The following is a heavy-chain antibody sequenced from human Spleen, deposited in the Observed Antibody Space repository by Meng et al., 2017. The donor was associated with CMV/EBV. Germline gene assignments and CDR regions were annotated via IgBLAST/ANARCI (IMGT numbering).Heavy chain of an antibody. J-gene: IGHJ4*02. Sequence: GGSLRLSCAVSGFTFSGSGMAWVRQAPGKGLEWVSTISGGGENTHYADSVKGRFTISSDNSKNTLYLQMNSLRAEDTAVYHCAKDVGGDWHFDYWGQGTLVTVSS. V-gene: IGHV3-23*01. CDR3: AKDVGGDWHFDY. CDR1: GFTFSGSG. CDR2: ISGGGENT. D-gene: IGHD2-21*01.